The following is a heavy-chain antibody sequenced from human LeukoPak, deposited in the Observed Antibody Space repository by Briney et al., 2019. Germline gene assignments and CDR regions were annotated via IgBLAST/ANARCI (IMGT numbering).Heavy chain of an antibody. CDR1: GDSVSSNSAA. D-gene: IGHD2-15*01. J-gene: IGHJ5*02. Sequence: SQTLSLTCAISGDSVSSNSAAWNWIRQSPSRGLKWLGRTYYRSKWYNDYAVSVKSRITINPDTSKNQFSLQLNSVTPEDTAVYYCARDRGVVVVVAATGWFDPWGQGTLVTVSS. CDR3: ARDRGVVVVVAATGWFDP. V-gene: IGHV6-1*01. CDR2: TYYRSKWYN.